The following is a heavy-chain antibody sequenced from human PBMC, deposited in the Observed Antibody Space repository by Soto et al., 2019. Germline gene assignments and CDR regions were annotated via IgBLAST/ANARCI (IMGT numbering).Heavy chain of an antibody. J-gene: IGHJ4*02. CDR2: IWYDGSNK. V-gene: IGHV3-33*08. D-gene: IGHD2-2*01. Sequence: GGSLRLSCVASGFTFSIYGMHWVRQAPGKGLEWVAVIWYDGSNKYYADSVKGRFTISRDNSKNTLYLQMNSLRAEDTAVYYCARDADYCISTSCSYYFDYWGQGT. CDR3: ARDADYCISTSCSYYFDY. CDR1: GFTFSIYG.